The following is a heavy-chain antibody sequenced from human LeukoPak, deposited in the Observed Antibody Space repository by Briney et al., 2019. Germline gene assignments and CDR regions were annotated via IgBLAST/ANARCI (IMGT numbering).Heavy chain of an antibody. J-gene: IGHJ4*02. D-gene: IGHD3-10*01. CDR1: GFTFSSYS. V-gene: IGHV3-21*01. Sequence: PGGSLRLSCAASGFTFSSYSMNWVRQAPGKGLEWVSSISSSSSSYIYYADSVKGRFTISRDNAKNSLYLQMNSLRAEDTAVYYCAVLWFGESDLDYWGQGTLVTVSS. CDR3: AVLWFGESDLDY. CDR2: ISSSSSSYI.